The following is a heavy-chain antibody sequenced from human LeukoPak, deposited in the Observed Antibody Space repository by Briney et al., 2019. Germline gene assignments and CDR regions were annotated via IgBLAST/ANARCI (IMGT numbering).Heavy chain of an antibody. Sequence: NPSETLSLTCAVYGGSFSGYYWSWIRQPPGKGLEWIGEINHSGSTNYNPSLKSRVTISVDTSKNQFSLKLSSVTAVDTAVYYCASETYDILTGYRNYWGQGTLVTVSS. CDR1: GGSFSGYY. V-gene: IGHV4-34*01. CDR2: INHSGST. J-gene: IGHJ4*02. D-gene: IGHD3-9*01. CDR3: ASETYDILTGYRNY.